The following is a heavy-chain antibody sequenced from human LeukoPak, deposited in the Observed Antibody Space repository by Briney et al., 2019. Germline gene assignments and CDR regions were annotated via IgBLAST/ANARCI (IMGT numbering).Heavy chain of an antibody. V-gene: IGHV1-8*01. CDR2: MNTNSGNT. J-gene: IGHJ6*03. CDR3: ARDPLTGTTNFYYYYMDV. Sequence: ASVTVSCKASGYTFTSYDINWVRQPTGQGLEWMGWMNTNSGNTGYAQKFQGRVTMSRDTSTSTVNMELSSLRSEDTAVYYCARDPLTGTTNFYYYYMDVWGKGTTVTVSS. D-gene: IGHD1-7*01. CDR1: GYTFTSYD.